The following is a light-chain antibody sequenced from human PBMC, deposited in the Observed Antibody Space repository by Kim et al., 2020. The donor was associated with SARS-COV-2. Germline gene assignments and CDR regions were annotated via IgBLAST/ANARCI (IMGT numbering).Light chain of an antibody. J-gene: IGKJ1*01. V-gene: IGKV3-20*01. CDR2: GAS. CDR3: QQYGSSPVT. CDR1: QSVSSSY. Sequence: EIVLTQSPGTLSLSPGERATLSCRASQSVSSSYLAWYQQKPGQAPRLLIYGASSRATGIPDRFSGSGPGTDFTLTISRLEPEDFAVYYCQQYGSSPVTFGQGTKVEIK.